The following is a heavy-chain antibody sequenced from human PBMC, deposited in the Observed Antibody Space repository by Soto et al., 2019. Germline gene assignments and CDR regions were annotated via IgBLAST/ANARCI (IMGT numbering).Heavy chain of an antibody. D-gene: IGHD3-22*01. CDR3: ARDHINYYDSSGYYY. J-gene: IGHJ4*02. CDR1: GGTFSSYA. V-gene: IGHV1-69*13. CDR2: IIPIFGTA. Sequence: SVRVSCKASGGTFSSYAISWVRQAPGQGLEWMGGIIPIFGTANYAQKFQGRVTITADESTSTAYMELSSLRSEDTAVYYCARDHINYYDSSGYYYWGQGTLVTVSS.